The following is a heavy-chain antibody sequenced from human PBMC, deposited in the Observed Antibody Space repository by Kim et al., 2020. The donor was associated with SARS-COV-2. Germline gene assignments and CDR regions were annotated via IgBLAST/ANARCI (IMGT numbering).Heavy chain of an antibody. CDR1: GFTFSSYA. CDR2: ISGSGGST. Sequence: GGSLRLSCAASGFTFSSYAMSWVRQAPGKGLEWVSAISGSGGSTYYADSVKGRFTISRDNSKNTLYLQMNSLRAEDTAVYYCANPGIGRMATIKDYWGQGTLVTVSS. V-gene: IGHV3-23*01. D-gene: IGHD5-12*01. CDR3: ANPGIGRMATIKDY. J-gene: IGHJ4*02.